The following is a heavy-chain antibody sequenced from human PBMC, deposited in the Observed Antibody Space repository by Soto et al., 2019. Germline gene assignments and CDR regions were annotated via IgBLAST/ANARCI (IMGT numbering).Heavy chain of an antibody. CDR3: ARGKLHISSIGFYGMDV. V-gene: IGHV3-72*01. Sequence: GGSLRLSCAASGFTFSDHYMDWVRQAPGKGLEWVGRSWNTANSYATQYAASVKGRFTISRDDSKNSLYLQMSNLKTEDTAMYYCARGKLHISSIGFYGMDVWGQGTTVTVSS. CDR2: SWNTANSYAT. CDR1: GFTFSDHY. J-gene: IGHJ6*02. D-gene: IGHD1-7*01.